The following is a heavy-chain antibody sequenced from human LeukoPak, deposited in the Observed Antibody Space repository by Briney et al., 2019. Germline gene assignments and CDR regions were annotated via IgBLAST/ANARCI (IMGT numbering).Heavy chain of an antibody. CDR2: ISGSGGST. V-gene: IGHV3-23*01. J-gene: IGHJ6*02. CDR3: AKKMMDATSNYYYGMDV. Sequence: GGSLRLSCAASGFTFSRYVMRWVRQAPGKGLEWVSTISGSGGSTYYAGSVKGRFTISRDNSKNTLYLQMNTLRAEDTAIYYCAKKMMDATSNYYYGMDVWGQGTTVTVSS. CDR1: GFTFSRYV. D-gene: IGHD2-2*03.